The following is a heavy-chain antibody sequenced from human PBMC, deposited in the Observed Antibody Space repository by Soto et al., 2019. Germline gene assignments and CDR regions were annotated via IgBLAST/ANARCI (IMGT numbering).Heavy chain of an antibody. CDR2: ISYSVST. V-gene: IGHV4-59*11. D-gene: IGHD3-22*01. J-gene: IGHJ4*02. Sequence: SETLSLTCTVSGVSIGSHYWSWIRQPPGKGLEWIGYISYSVSTNYNPSLKSRVTISADTSKSQLSLKLNSVTAADTAMYYCARDQSVHESSGPVDYWGQGTLVTVS. CDR3: ARDQSVHESSGPVDY. CDR1: GVSIGSHY.